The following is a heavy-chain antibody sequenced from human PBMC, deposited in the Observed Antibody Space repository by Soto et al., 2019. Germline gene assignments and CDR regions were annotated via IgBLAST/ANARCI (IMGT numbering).Heavy chain of an antibody. D-gene: IGHD2-15*01. Sequence: QVQLVESGGGVVQPGRSLRLSCAASGFTFSTYALHWVRQAPGKGLEWVALISYDGSNKYHADSVNGRFTIARDYSRPGLDLRRTCLRGDDAAVYYCEILLPVETATCDSWCQGTLVTVSS. CDR3: EILLPVETATCDS. CDR1: GFTFSTYA. J-gene: IGHJ4*02. CDR2: ISYDGSNK. V-gene: IGHV3-30-3*01.